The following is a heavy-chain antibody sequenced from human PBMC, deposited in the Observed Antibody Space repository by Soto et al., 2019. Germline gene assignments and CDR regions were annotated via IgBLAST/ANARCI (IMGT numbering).Heavy chain of an antibody. CDR2: IYYSGST. J-gene: IGHJ4*02. CDR1: GGSISSYY. V-gene: IGHV4-59*01. D-gene: IGHD3-3*01. CDR3: ARGYRQYDFWSGYWDYFDY. Sequence: SETLSLTCTVSGGSISSYYWSWIRQPPGKGLEWIGYIYYSGSTNYNPSLKSRVTISVDTSKNQFSLKLSSVTAADTAVYYCARGYRQYDFWSGYWDYFDYWGQGTLVNVSS.